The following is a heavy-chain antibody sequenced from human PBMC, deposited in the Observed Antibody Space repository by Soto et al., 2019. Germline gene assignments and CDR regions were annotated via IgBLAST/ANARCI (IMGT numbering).Heavy chain of an antibody. CDR2: IIPIFDTS. D-gene: IGHD2-15*01. J-gene: IGHJ4*02. Sequence: QVQLAQSGAEVKKPGSSVRVSCKASGGTFISYGISWVRQAPGQGLEWMGRIIPIFDTSNYAQKFHDRLIITADDSTNIAYMELSSLRSEDTAVYYCARDQGDVYGGTYFDSWGQGTLVTVSS. CDR1: GGTFISYG. V-gene: IGHV1-69*15. CDR3: ARDQGDVYGGTYFDS.